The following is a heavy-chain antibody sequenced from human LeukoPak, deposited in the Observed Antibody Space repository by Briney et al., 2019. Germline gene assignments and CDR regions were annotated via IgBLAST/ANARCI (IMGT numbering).Heavy chain of an antibody. J-gene: IGHJ4*02. Sequence: GGSLRLSCAASGFTFSDYHMKWIRQAPGKGLVWLSYLSPGGGTIYFADSVRGRFTISRDNAKNSLYLQMNSLTAEDTAVYYCTIGRDIAVAGPGGYFDHWGQGTLVTVSS. V-gene: IGHV3-11*01. CDR2: LSPGGGTI. D-gene: IGHD6-19*01. CDR1: GFTFSDYH. CDR3: TIGRDIAVAGPGGYFDH.